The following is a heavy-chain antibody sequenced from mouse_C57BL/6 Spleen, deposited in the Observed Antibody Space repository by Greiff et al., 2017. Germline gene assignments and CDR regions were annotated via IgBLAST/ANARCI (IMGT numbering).Heavy chain of an antibody. CDR2: IHPNSGST. J-gene: IGHJ2*01. CDR3: AIYGSRGGY. V-gene: IGHV1-64*01. D-gene: IGHD1-1*01. CDR1: GYTFTSYW. Sequence: QVQLQQPGAELVKPGASVKLSCKASGYTFTSYWMHWVKQRPGQGLEWIGMIHPNSGSTNYNEKFKSKATLTVEQSSSTAYMQLSSLTSEDSAVYYCAIYGSRGGYWGQGTTRTVSS.